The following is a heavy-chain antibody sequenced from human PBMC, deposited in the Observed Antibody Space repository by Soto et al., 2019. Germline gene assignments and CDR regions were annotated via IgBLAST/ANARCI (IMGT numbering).Heavy chain of an antibody. J-gene: IGHJ4*02. CDR3: ARVSSGTRPYFDY. D-gene: IGHD3-22*01. CDR1: GGSISSYY. Sequence: SETLCLTCTVSGGSISSYYWSWIRKPPGKGLEWIGYIYYSGSTNYNPSLKSRVTISVDTSKNQFSLKLSSVTAADTAVYYCARVSSGTRPYFDYRGQGTLVTLS. V-gene: IGHV4-59*01. CDR2: IYYSGST.